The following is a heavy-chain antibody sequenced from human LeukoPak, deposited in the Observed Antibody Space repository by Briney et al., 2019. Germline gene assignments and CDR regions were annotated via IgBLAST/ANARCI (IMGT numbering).Heavy chain of an antibody. CDR2: ISYDGSNK. J-gene: IGHJ6*02. CDR3: ARDDPYYGMDV. CDR1: GFTFSSYA. Sequence: GGSLRLSCAASGFTFSSYAMHWVRQAPGKGLEWVAVISYDGSNKYYADSVEGRFTISRDNSKNTLYLQMNSLRAEDTAVYYCARDDPYYGMDVWGQGTTVTVSS. V-gene: IGHV3-30-3*01.